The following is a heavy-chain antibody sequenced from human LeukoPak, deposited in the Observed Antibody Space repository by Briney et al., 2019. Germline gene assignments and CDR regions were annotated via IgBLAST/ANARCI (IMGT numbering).Heavy chain of an antibody. V-gene: IGHV3-23*01. CDR2: IRGSGEST. CDR3: ARDFGVVVTAIPDY. CDR1: GFIFNTYA. J-gene: IGHJ4*02. D-gene: IGHD2-21*02. Sequence: GGSLRLSCAASGFIFNTYAMSWVRQAPGKGLEWVSTIRGSGESTHYADSVQGRFTISRDNSLYTVYLQMNSLRAEDTAVYYCARDFGVVVTAIPDYWGQGTLVTVSS.